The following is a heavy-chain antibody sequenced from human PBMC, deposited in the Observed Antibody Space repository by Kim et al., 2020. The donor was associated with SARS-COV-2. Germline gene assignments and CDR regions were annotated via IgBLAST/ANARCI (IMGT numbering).Heavy chain of an antibody. J-gene: IGHJ6*03. CDR2: ISSSSSYI. CDR1: GFTFSSYS. Sequence: GGSLRLSCAASGFTFSSYSMNWVRQAPGKGLEWVSSISSSSSYIYYADSVKGRFTISRDNAKNSLYLQMNSLRAEDTAVYYCARDGAFTIFGVALSYYFYMDVWGKGTTVTVSS. V-gene: IGHV3-21*01. D-gene: IGHD3-3*01. CDR3: ARDGAFTIFGVALSYYFYMDV.